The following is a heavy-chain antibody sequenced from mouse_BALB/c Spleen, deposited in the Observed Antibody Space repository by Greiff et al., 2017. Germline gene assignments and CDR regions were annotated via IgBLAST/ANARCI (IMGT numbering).Heavy chain of an antibody. CDR1: GYTFTSYW. D-gene: IGHD2-14*01. J-gene: IGHJ4*01. CDR2: INPSTGYT. Sequence: QVQLQQSGAELAKPGASVKMSCKASGYTFTSYWMHWVKQRPGQGLEWIGYINPSTGYTEYNQKFKDKATLTADKSSSTAYMQLSSLTSEDSAVYYCARYYRYDGPDAMDYWGQGTSVTVSS. CDR3: ARYYRYDGPDAMDY. V-gene: IGHV1-7*01.